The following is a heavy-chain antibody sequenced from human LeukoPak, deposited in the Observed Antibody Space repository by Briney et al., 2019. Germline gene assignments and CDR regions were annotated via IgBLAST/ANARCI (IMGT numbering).Heavy chain of an antibody. CDR1: GGSISSYY. CDR3: ARLGRATNGIVYWYFDL. D-gene: IGHD1-26*01. V-gene: IGHV4-4*07. CDR2: IYTSGST. J-gene: IGHJ2*01. Sequence: PSETLSLTCTVSGGSISSYYWSWIRQPAGKGLEWIGRIYTSGSTNYNPSLKSRVTMPVDTSKNQFSLKLSSVTAADTAVYYCARLGRATNGIVYWYFDLWGRGTLVTVSS.